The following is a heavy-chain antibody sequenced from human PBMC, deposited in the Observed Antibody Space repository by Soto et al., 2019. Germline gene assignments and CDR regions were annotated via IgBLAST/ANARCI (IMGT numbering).Heavy chain of an antibody. J-gene: IGHJ5*02. V-gene: IGHV3-23*01. CDR1: GFTFSTYA. CDR2: INTSGGST. CDR3: ANFYGGKSAHTYTIDP. Sequence: EVQLLESGGDLVQPGGSLRLSCAASGFTFSTYAMSWVRQAPGKGLEWVSTINTSGGSTYYADSVKGRFTISRDNSKNTLYLQMNSLRPEDTAVYYCANFYGGKSAHTYTIDPWGQGTLVTVSS. D-gene: IGHD2-15*01.